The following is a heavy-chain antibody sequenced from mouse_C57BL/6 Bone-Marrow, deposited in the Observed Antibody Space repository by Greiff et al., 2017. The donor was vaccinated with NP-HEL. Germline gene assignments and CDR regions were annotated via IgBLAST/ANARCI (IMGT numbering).Heavy chain of an antibody. J-gene: IGHJ2*01. CDR1: GYTFTSYW. CDR3: ARSGRDEDY. D-gene: IGHD3-2*02. V-gene: IGHV1-69*01. Sequence: QVQLQQPGAELVMPGASVKLSCKASGYTFTSYWMHWVKQRPGQGLEWIGEIDPSDSYTNYNQKFKGKSTLTVDKSSSTAYLQLSSLTSEDYAVYNCARSGRDEDYWGQGTTLTVSS. CDR2: IDPSDSYT.